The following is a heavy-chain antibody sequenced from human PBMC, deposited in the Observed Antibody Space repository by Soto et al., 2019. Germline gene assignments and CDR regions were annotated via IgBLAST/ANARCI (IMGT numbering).Heavy chain of an antibody. V-gene: IGHV3-23*01. CDR3: AKDSREKPGGHTSLDYEY. CDR1: GLTFSSYA. Sequence: GGSLRLACAASGLTFSSYAMSWVRQAPGKGLEWVSGISGSGESTYYADSVKGRFTISRDNSKNTVYLQMNSLRAEDTAVYYYAKDSREKPGGHTSLDYEYWRQGPLVTVS. D-gene: IGHD3-16*01. J-gene: IGHJ4*02. CDR2: ISGSGEST.